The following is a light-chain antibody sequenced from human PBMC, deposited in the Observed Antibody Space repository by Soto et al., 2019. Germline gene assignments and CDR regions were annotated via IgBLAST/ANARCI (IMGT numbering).Light chain of an antibody. J-gene: IGKJ5*01. CDR2: DAS. Sequence: EIVLTQSPATLSLSPGERATLSCRASPSVGNYLAWYQQKPGQAPRLLIYDASNRAPGIPARFSGSGSVTDFTLTISSPEPDDFAVYYCQQRIDWPVTFGQGTRLEIK. CDR1: PSVGNY. CDR3: QQRIDWPVT. V-gene: IGKV3-11*01.